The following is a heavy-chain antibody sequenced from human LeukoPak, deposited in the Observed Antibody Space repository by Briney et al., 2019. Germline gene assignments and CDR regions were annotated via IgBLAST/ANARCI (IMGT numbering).Heavy chain of an antibody. CDR1: GFTFRNYA. J-gene: IGHJ6*03. D-gene: IGHD3-16*02. V-gene: IGHV3-11*04. CDR3: ARVSTENLRYFYYYMDV. CDR2: ISSSGSTV. Sequence: GGSLRLSCVASGFTFRNYAMTWIRQAPGKGLEWVSYISSSGSTVYYADSVRGRVTTSRDNTKNSLYLQMSSLRAEDTAVYYCARVSTENLRYFYYYMDVWGKGTTVTVSS.